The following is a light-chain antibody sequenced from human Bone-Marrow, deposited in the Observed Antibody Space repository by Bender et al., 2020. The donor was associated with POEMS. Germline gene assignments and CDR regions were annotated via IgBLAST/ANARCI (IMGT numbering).Light chain of an antibody. CDR2: EDS. CDR3: RAWDRNTPV. Sequence: SYELTQPPSVSVSPGQTARITCSGDKLGDEYVHWYQQKPGQSPGLVIYEDSKRPSGTPERFSGSNSGNTATLTISGTQAMDEADYYCRAWDRNTPVFGGGTKLTVL. J-gene: IGLJ2*01. V-gene: IGLV3-1*01. CDR1: KLGDEY.